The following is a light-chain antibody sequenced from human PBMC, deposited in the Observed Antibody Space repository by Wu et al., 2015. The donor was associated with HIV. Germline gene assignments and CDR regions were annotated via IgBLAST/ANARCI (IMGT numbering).Light chain of an antibody. CDR2: DAS. V-gene: IGKV3-11*01. CDR3: QQRSNWPPLFT. CDR1: QSVSSY. Sequence: PGERATLSCRASQSVSSYLAWYQQKPGQAPRLLIYDASNRATGIPARFSGSGSGTDFTLTISSLEPEDFAVYYCQQRSNWPPLFTFGPGTKVDIK. J-gene: IGKJ3*01.